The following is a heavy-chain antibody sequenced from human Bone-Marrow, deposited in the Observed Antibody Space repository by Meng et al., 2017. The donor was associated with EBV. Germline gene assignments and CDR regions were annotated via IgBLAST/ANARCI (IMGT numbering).Heavy chain of an antibody. J-gene: IGHJ5*02. V-gene: IGHV3-30-3*01. CDR1: GFTFTNYA. D-gene: IGHD5-12*01. CDR3: ARDYGYKIDWSRRWFDP. CDR2: ISYDGNDK. Sequence: QVQLVESGGVVVQPGWSLRLCCATSGFTFTNYARHWVRQAPGKLEWVAVISYDGNDKYYADSVKGRFTISRDNSMDTLYLQMNSLSPEDTAIYYCARDYGYKIDWSRRWFDPWGQGPLVTVYS.